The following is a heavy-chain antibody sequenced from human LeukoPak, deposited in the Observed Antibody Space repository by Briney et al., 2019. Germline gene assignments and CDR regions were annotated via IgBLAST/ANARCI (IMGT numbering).Heavy chain of an antibody. V-gene: IGHV3-30*02. CDR1: GFTLSSYG. D-gene: IGHD3-10*01. Sequence: GGSLRLSCAASGFTLSSYGMHWFRQAPVKGLERVAFIRYDGSNKYYADSVKGRFTISRDNSKNTLYLQMNSLRAEDTAVYYCARKNAYYYGSGSPDYWGQGTLVTVSS. CDR3: ARKNAYYYGSGSPDY. CDR2: IRYDGSNK. J-gene: IGHJ4*02.